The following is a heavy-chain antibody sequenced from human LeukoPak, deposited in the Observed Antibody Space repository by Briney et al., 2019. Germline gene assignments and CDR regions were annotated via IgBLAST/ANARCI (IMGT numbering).Heavy chain of an antibody. V-gene: IGHV4-59*01. J-gene: IGHJ5*02. CDR3: ARLVSYDSSGYYHVGWFDP. D-gene: IGHD3-22*01. CDR2: IYYSGST. Sequence: PSETLSLTCTVSGGSISSYYWSWIRQPPGKGLEWIGYIYYSGSTNYNPSLKSRVTISVGTSKNQFSLKLSSVTAADTAVYYCARLVSYDSSGYYHVGWFDPWGQGTLVTVSS. CDR1: GGSISSYY.